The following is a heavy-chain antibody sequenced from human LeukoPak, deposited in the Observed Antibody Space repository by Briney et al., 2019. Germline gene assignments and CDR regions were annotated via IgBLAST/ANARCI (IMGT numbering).Heavy chain of an antibody. V-gene: IGHV4-34*01. CDR3: ARGFGAASWSGYQGAFDI. CDR1: GGSFSGYY. J-gene: IGHJ3*02. CDR2: INHSGST. Sequence: SETLSLTCAVYGGSFSGYYWSWIRRPPGKGLEWIGEINHSGSTNYNPSLKSRVTISVDTSKNQFSLKLSSVTAADTAVYYCARGFGAASWSGYQGAFDIWGQGTMVTVSS. D-gene: IGHD3-3*01.